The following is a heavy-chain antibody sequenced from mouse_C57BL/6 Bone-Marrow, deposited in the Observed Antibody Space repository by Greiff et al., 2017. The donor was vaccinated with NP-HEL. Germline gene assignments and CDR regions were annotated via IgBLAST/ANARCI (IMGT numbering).Heavy chain of an antibody. Sequence: GGGLVQPKGSLKLSCAASGFSFNTYAMNWVRQAPGKGLEWVARIRSKSNNYATYYADSVKDRFTISRDDSESMLYLQMNNLKTEDTAMYYCVSALYYSNYVGAYWGQGTLVTVSA. CDR3: VSALYYSNYVGAY. J-gene: IGHJ3*01. CDR1: GFSFNTYA. V-gene: IGHV10-1*01. D-gene: IGHD2-5*01. CDR2: IRSKSNNYAT.